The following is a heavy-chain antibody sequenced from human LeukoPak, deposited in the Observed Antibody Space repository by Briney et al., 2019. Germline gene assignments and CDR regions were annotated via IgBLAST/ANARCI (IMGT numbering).Heavy chain of an antibody. J-gene: IGHJ6*02. Sequence: SETLSLTCAVYGGSFSGYCWSWIRQPPGKGLEWIGEINHSGSTNYNPSLKSRVTISVDTSKNQFSLKLSSVTAADTAVYYCARASRDIVVVPAASNYYYYGMDVWGQGTTVTVSS. CDR3: ARASRDIVVVPAASNYYYYGMDV. V-gene: IGHV4-34*01. CDR1: GGSFSGYC. D-gene: IGHD2-2*01. CDR2: INHSGST.